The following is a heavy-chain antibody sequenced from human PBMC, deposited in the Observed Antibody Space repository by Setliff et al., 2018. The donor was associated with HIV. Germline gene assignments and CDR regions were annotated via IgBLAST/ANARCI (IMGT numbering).Heavy chain of an antibody. V-gene: IGHV3-74*01. CDR3: VKWNYPNS. CDR2: TNNDGSIT. D-gene: IGHD1-7*01. CDR1: GFSFSSYW. Sequence: PGGSLRLSCAASGFSFSSYWMHWVRQAPGKGLVRVSRTNNDGSITNYADFVKGRFTMSRDSAKNTLYLQMNSLRVEDTAVYYCVKWNYPNSWGQGTLVTVSS. J-gene: IGHJ4*02.